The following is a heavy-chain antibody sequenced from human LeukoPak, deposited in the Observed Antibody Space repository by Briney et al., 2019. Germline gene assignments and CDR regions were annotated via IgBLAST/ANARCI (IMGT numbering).Heavy chain of an antibody. J-gene: IGHJ4*02. V-gene: IGHV3-21*01. CDR3: ARDGRGYSGYDQFDY. Sequence: GGSLRLSCAASGFTFSSYSMNWVRQAPGKGLEWVSSISSSSSYIYYADSVKGRFTISRDNAKNSLYLQMNSLRAEDTAVYYCARDGRGYSGYDQFDYWGQGTLVTVSS. CDR1: GFTFSSYS. D-gene: IGHD5-12*01. CDR2: ISSSSSYI.